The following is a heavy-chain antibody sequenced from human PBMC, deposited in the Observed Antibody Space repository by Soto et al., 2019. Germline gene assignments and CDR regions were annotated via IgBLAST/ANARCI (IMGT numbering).Heavy chain of an antibody. CDR1: GFSINTNYY. Sequence: SETLSLTCTVSGFSINTNYYWGWIRQPPGKGLEWIGSIWHSGSVYYNPSLKSRVTMSIDTSKNEFSLRLNSMTAADTAVYYCARSVTEWGYFDYWGQGTLVTVSS. CDR2: IWHSGSV. D-gene: IGHD3-3*01. CDR3: ARSVTEWGYFDY. V-gene: IGHV4-38-2*02. J-gene: IGHJ4*02.